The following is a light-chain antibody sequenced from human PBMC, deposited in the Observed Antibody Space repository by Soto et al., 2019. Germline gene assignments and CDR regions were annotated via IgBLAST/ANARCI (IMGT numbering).Light chain of an antibody. J-gene: IGKJ1*01. CDR2: LGS. V-gene: IGKV2-28*01. CDR3: MQSLQTWT. Sequence: DIVLTQSPLSLPVTPGEPASISCRSSQSLLHTNAYTHLEWYVQKPGQSPQLLIYLGSNRASGVPDRFSGSGSGTDFTLKISRVEAEDVSVYYCMQSLQTWTFGQGTKVDIK. CDR1: QSLLHTNAYTH.